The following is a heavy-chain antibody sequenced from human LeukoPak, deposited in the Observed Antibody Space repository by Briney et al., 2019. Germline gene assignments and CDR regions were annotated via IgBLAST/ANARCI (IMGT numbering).Heavy chain of an antibody. D-gene: IGHD2-2*01. V-gene: IGHV4-34*01. CDR2: INHSGST. CDR3: ARGYCSSTSCSTPYYYYYYMDV. J-gene: IGHJ6*03. CDR1: GGSFSGYY. Sequence: PSETLSLTCAVYGGSFSGYYWSWIRQPPGKGLEWIGEINHSGSTNYTPSLKSRVTISVDTSKNQFSLKLSSVTAAETAVYYCARGYCSSTSCSTPYYYYYYMDVWGKGTTVTVSS.